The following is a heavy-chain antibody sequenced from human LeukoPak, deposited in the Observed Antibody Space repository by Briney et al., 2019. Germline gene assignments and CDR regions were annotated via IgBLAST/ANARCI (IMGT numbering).Heavy chain of an antibody. Sequence: GASVKVSCKASGYTFTGYHIHWVRQAPGQGLEWMGRINPYSGDTNFAQKFQGRVTMTRDTSITTAYMDLSSLTPDGTAVYYCARDQTYSNYLYYYYMDVWGKGTTVTVSS. CDR1: GYTFTGYH. J-gene: IGHJ6*03. V-gene: IGHV1-2*06. D-gene: IGHD4-11*01. CDR3: ARDQTYSNYLYYYYMDV. CDR2: INPYSGDT.